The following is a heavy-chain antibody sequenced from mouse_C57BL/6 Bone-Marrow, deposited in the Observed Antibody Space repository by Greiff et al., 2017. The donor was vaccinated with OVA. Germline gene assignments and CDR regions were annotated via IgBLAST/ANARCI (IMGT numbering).Heavy chain of an antibody. V-gene: IGHV1-76*01. CDR3: ASSFAY. J-gene: IGHJ3*01. CDR2: IYPGSGNT. Sequence: RPGQGLEWIARIYPGSGNTYYNEKFKGKATLTVEKSSSTAYMQLSSLTSEDSAVYFCASSFAYWGQGTLVTVSA.